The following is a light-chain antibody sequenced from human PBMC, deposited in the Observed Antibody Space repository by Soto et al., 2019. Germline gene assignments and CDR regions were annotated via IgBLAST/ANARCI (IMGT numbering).Light chain of an antibody. Sequence: QSGPTHPPPVCGGPGHRVTISCTQSPSNNGAGYDVPWHPQLPSTAPKLCIYGNSNGPCGLADRFSGSRSGTSAPLAITGLQAEDEADYYCWSYDSSMSDHIFGSGTKVTV. CDR2: GNS. CDR3: WSYDSSMSDHI. V-gene: IGLV1-40*01. J-gene: IGLJ1*01. CDR1: PSNNGAGYD.